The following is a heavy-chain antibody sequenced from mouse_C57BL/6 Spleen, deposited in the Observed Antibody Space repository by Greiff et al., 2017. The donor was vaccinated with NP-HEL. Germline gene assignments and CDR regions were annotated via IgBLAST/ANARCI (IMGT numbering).Heavy chain of an antibody. J-gene: IGHJ3*01. CDR1: GYAFSSSW. Sequence: QVQLQQSGPELVKPGASVKISCKASGYAFSSSWMNWVKQRPGKGLEWIGRIYPGDGDTNYNGKFKGKATLTADKSSSTAYMQLSSLTSEDSAVYFCQYYDYDVRAYWGQGTLVTVSA. CDR2: IYPGDGDT. V-gene: IGHV1-82*01. D-gene: IGHD2-4*01. CDR3: QYYDYDVRAY.